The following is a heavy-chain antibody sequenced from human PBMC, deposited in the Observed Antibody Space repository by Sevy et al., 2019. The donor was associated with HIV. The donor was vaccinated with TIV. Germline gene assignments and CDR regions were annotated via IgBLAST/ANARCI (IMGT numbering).Heavy chain of an antibody. J-gene: IGHJ6*02. CDR1: GFTFFAYT. CDR2: ISYDINNK. Sequence: GGSLRLSCAASGFTFFAYTMHWVRQAPGKGLEWVALISYDINNKYYADSVKGRFTISRDNSKNTLYLQMNSLRPEDTAVYYCARDFASSGNGLDVWGQGTTVTLSS. CDR3: ARDFASSGNGLDV. V-gene: IGHV3-30-3*01.